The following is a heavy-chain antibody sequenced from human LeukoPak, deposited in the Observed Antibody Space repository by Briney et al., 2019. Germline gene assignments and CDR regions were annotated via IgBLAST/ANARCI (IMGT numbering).Heavy chain of an antibody. CDR3: ARLYSNYEDLDY. CDR1: GFTFSSYG. CDR2: IWYDGSNK. Sequence: GGSLRLSCAASGFTFSSYGMHWDRQAPGKGLEWVAVIWYDGSNKYYADSVKGRFTISRDNSKNTLYLQMNSPRAEDTAVYYCARLYSNYEDLDYWGQGTLVTVSS. V-gene: IGHV3-33*01. J-gene: IGHJ4*02. D-gene: IGHD4-4*01.